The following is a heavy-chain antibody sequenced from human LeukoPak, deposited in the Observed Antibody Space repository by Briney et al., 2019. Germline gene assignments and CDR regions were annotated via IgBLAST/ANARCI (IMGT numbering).Heavy chain of an antibody. D-gene: IGHD3-10*01. V-gene: IGHV3-23*01. CDR2: ISGSGGST. Sequence: GGSLRLSCAASGFTFSSYGMSWVRQAPGKGLEWVSAISGSGGSTYYADSVKGRFTISRDNSKNSLFLQMNSLRVEDTAVYYCAKLAKYFYGSETYYFFEHWGQGTSVTASS. J-gene: IGHJ4*02. CDR1: GFTFSSYG. CDR3: AKLAKYFYGSETYYFFEH.